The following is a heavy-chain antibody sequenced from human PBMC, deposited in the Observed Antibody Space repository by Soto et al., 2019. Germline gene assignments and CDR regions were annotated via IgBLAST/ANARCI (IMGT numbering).Heavy chain of an antibody. CDR2: INPSGGST. Sequence: GYTFTSYYMHWVRQAPGQGLEWMGIINPSGGSTSYAQKFQGRVTMTRDTSTSTVYMELSSLRSEDTAVYYCARAAQAVAEPPNYWGQGTLVTVSS. D-gene: IGHD6-19*01. J-gene: IGHJ4*02. CDR1: GYTFTSYY. V-gene: IGHV1-46*01. CDR3: ARAAQAVAEPPNY.